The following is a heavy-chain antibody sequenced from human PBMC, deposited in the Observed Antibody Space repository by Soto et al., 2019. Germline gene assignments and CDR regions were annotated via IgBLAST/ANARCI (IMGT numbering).Heavy chain of an antibody. CDR1: GFSLSTATMC. J-gene: IGHJ3*02. V-gene: IGHV2-70*11. CDR3: ARIVYYADSRSGPLDI. Sequence: SGPTLVNPTQTLTLTCTFSGFSLSTATMCVTWIRQPPGKALEWLARIDWNDDKYYSAPLKTRLTISKDTSKNQVVLIMTNMDPVDTATYYCARIVYYADSRSGPLDIWGQGTMVTVSS. D-gene: IGHD3-3*01. CDR2: IDWNDDK.